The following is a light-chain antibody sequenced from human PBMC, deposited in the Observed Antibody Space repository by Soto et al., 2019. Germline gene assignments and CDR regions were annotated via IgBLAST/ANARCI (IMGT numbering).Light chain of an antibody. CDR2: DVS. Sequence: QSAQTQPPSVSGSPGQSVTISCTGTSSDVGGYNFVSWYQQHPGKAPKLMIYDVSKRPSGVPDRFSGSKSGNTASLTISGLQAEDEADYYCCSYAGSYTLVFGGGTKVTVL. J-gene: IGLJ2*01. CDR3: CSYAGSYTLV. V-gene: IGLV2-11*01. CDR1: SSDVGGYNF.